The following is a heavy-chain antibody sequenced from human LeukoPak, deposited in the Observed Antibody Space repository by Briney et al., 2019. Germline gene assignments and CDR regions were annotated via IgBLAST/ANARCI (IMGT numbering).Heavy chain of an antibody. V-gene: IGHV4-59*04. CDR2: IYYSGST. D-gene: IGHD3-22*01. Sequence: SETLSLTCTVSGGSISSYYWSWIRQPPGKGLEWIGYIYYSGSTYYNPSLKSRVTISVDTSKNQFSLKLSSVTAADTAVYYCATRTRYYYDSSGYYYYYMDVWGKGTTVTISS. CDR3: ATRTRYYYDSSGYYYYYMDV. CDR1: GGSISSYY. J-gene: IGHJ6*03.